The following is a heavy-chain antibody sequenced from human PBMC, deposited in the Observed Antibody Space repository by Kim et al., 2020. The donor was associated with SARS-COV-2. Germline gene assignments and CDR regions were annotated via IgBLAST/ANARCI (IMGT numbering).Heavy chain of an antibody. CDR2: ISNEGSKK. D-gene: IGHD3-16*01. V-gene: IGHV3-30*18. J-gene: IGHJ6*02. CDR3: GKDTSFFMITFGGVSGGMDV. CDR1: GFTFNNFD. Sequence: GGSLRLSCAASGFTFNNFDMHWVRQAPGKGLEWVALISNEGSKKYYADSLKGRFTISRDSSKNSLYLQMNSLRPEDTAVYFCGKDTSFFMITFGGVSGGMDVWGQGTTVNVSS.